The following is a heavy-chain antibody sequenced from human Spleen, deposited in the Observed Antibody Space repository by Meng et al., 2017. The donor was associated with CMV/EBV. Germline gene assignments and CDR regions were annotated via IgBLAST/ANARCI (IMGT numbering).Heavy chain of an antibody. CDR1: GFTFSSYA. CDR2: IYSGGSST. CDR3: AKGEVGATNSYFDY. Sequence: YGFTFSSYAMGWVRQAPGKGLEWVSVIYSGGSSTYYADSVKGRFTISRDNSKNTLYLQMNSLRAEDTAVYYCAKGEVGATNSYFDYWGQGTLVTVSS. D-gene: IGHD1-26*01. V-gene: IGHV3-23*03. J-gene: IGHJ4*02.